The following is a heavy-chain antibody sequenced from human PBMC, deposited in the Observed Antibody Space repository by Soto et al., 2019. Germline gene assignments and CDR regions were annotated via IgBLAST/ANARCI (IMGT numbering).Heavy chain of an antibody. Sequence: EVQLVESGGGLVKPGGSLRLSCAASGFTFSSYSMNWVRQAPGKGLEWVSSISSSSSYIYYADSVKGRLTISRDNAKNSLYLQMNSLRAEDTAVYYCARDRAVVVPAAIRYYYYGMDVWGQGTTVTVSS. CDR3: ARDRAVVVPAAIRYYYYGMDV. CDR1: GFTFSSYS. V-gene: IGHV3-21*01. J-gene: IGHJ6*02. D-gene: IGHD2-2*02. CDR2: ISSSSSYI.